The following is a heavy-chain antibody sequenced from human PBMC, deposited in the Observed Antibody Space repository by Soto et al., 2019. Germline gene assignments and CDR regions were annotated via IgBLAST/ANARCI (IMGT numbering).Heavy chain of an antibody. CDR3: ARAFGSRNWFDP. CDR2: VDYLGST. J-gene: IGHJ5*02. D-gene: IGHD3-16*01. Sequence: QVQLQESGPGLVKPSATLSLTCNVSGGFIDSFYWSWIRQPPGQGLEWIGYVDYLGSTKYNPSLASRLTISVDTSKNQFSLRLKSVTAADTATYYCARAFGSRNWFDPWGQGTLVTVSA. CDR1: GGFIDSFY. V-gene: IGHV4-59*01.